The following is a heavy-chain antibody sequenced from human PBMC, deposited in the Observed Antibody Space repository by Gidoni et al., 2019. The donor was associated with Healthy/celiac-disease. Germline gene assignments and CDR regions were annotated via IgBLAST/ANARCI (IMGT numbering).Heavy chain of an antibody. J-gene: IGHJ4*02. CDR1: GFTFSNYG. D-gene: IGHD3-10*01. CDR2: ISYDGSNK. CDR3: AKDGVRSFDY. Sequence: QVQLVESGGGVVQPGRSLRLSCAASGFTFSNYGMPWVRQAPGKGLEWVAIISYDGSNKYYADSVKGRFTISRDNSKNTLYLQMNSLRPEDTAVYYCAKDGVRSFDYWGQGTLVTVSS. V-gene: IGHV3-30*18.